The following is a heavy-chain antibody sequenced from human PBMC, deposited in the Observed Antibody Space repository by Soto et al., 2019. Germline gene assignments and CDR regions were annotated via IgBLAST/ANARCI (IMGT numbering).Heavy chain of an antibody. CDR1: GFTFSSYA. CDR3: AKDSSSLPSIYSDY. Sequence: GGSLRLSCAASGFTFSSYAMSWVRQAPGKGLEWVSAISGSGGSTYYADSVKGRFTISRDNSKNALYLQMNSLRAEDTAVHYCAKDSSSLPSIYSDYGGQGTLVTVAS. CDR2: ISGSGGST. V-gene: IGHV3-23*01. D-gene: IGHD6-6*01. J-gene: IGHJ4*02.